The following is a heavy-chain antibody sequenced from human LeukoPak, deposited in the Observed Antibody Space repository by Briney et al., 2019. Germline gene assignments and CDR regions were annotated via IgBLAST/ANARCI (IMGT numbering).Heavy chain of an antibody. CDR1: GYTFTGYY. J-gene: IGHJ4*02. D-gene: IGHD2/OR15-2a*01. V-gene: IGHV1-2*02. CDR3: AKGHPHFNYFDY. CDR2: INPNSGGT. Sequence: GASVKVSCKASGYTFTGYYMHWVRQAPGQGLEWMGWINPNSGGTNYAQKFQGRVTMTRDTSISTAYMELNSLRAEDTALYYCAKGHPHFNYFDYWGQGTLVTVSS.